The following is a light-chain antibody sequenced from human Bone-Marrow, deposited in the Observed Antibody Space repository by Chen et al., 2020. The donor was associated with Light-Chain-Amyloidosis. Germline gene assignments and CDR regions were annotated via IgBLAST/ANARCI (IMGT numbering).Light chain of an antibody. CDR2: DTN. V-gene: IGLV1-44*01. CDR1: RSNVGANG. CDR3: APWDDRLNGWV. J-gene: IGLJ3*02. Sequence: QSVLTQPPSASGTPGQRVTISCSGGRSNVGANGVKWYQQLPGAAPKLLIFDTNRRPSGVPDRFSGSKSGTSASLAISDLQSEDEAHYYCAPWDDRLNGWVFGGGTRLTVL.